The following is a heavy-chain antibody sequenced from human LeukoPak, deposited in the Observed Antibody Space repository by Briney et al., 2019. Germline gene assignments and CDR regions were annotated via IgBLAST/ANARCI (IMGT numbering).Heavy chain of an antibody. Sequence: SETLSLTCAVYGGSFSGYYWSWIRQPPGKGLEWIGEINHSGSTNYNPSLKSRVTISADTSKNQFSLKLSSVTAADTAVYYCARLSGYDWESYYDYWGQGTLVTVSS. D-gene: IGHD5-12*01. CDR1: GGSFSGYY. J-gene: IGHJ4*02. CDR2: INHSGST. CDR3: ARLSGYDWESYYDY. V-gene: IGHV4-34*01.